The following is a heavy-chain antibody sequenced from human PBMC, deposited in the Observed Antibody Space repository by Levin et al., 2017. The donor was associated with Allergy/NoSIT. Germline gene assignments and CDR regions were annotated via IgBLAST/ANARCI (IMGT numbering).Heavy chain of an antibody. Sequence: SETLSLTCTVSGGSISTYYWSWIRQPPGKGLEWIGYVYYSGGTTYNPSLKSRVTISVDTSKNQFSLKLRSVTAADTAVYYYARDGSGKFYNWFDPWGQGTLVTVSS. CDR1: GGSISTYY. CDR2: VYYSGGT. D-gene: IGHD3-10*01. J-gene: IGHJ5*02. V-gene: IGHV4-59*01. CDR3: ARDGSGKFYNWFDP.